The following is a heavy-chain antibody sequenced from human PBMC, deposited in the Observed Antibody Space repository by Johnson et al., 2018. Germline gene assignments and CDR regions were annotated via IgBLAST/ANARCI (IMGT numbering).Heavy chain of an antibody. Sequence: EVQLVESGGGLVQPGGSLRLSCAASGFTFSYYAINWVRQAQGKGLEWVSGISGRGWSTYYAGTVKGRLTIASYNSKNTLYLQVSSLRGEDTAVYYCAKQGYSNYWFVQHWGQGTLVTVSA. CDR2: ISGRGWST. J-gene: IGHJ1*01. D-gene: IGHD4-11*01. CDR3: AKQGYSNYWFVQH. CDR1: GFTFSYYA. V-gene: IGHV3-23*04.